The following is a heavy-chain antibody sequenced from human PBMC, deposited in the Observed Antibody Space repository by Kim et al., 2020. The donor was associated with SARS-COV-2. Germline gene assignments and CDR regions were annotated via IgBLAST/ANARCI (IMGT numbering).Heavy chain of an antibody. J-gene: IGHJ5*02. Sequence: ASVKVSCKASGYTFTSYYMHWVRQAPGQGLEWMGIINPSGGSTSYAQKFQGRVTMTRDTSTSTVYMELSSLRSEDTAVYYCARAVGVVVAARGSNWFDPWGQGTLVTVSS. CDR3: ARAVGVVVAARGSNWFDP. CDR1: GYTFTSYY. D-gene: IGHD2-15*01. CDR2: INPSGGST. V-gene: IGHV1-46*01.